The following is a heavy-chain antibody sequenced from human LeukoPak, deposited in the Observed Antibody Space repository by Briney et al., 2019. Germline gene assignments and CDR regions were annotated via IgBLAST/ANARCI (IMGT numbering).Heavy chain of an antibody. CDR1: GFTFSSYG. D-gene: IGHD2-15*01. V-gene: IGHV3-30*03. CDR3: ARRYCSGGSCYSFRGDWFDP. CDR2: ISYDGNNK. J-gene: IGHJ5*02. Sequence: PGGSLRLSCAASGFTFSSYGMHWVRQAPGKGLEWVAVISYDGNNKYYADSVKGRFTISRDNSKNTLYLQMNSLRAEDTAVYYCARRYCSGGSCYSFRGDWFDPWGQGTLVTVSS.